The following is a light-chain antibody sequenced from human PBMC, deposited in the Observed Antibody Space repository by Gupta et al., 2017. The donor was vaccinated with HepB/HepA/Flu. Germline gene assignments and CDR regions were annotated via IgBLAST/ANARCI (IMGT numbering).Light chain of an antibody. CDR1: QSISTY. Sequence: DIQMTQSPSSLSASGGDRVTITCRASQSISTYLNWYQQKPGKAPKFLIYGASSLQSGVPSRFSGSGSGTDFTLTISSLQPEDFATYYCQQRYTTPWTFGQGTKVEIK. V-gene: IGKV1-39*01. J-gene: IGKJ1*01. CDR3: QQRYTTPWT. CDR2: GAS.